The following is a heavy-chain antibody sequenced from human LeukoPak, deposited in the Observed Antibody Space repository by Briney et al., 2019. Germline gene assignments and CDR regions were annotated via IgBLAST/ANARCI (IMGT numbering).Heavy chain of an antibody. J-gene: IGHJ6*02. CDR3: ARDLDTYYGMDV. CDR1: GFTFSTYS. D-gene: IGHD5-18*01. V-gene: IGHV3-48*01. CDR2: ISSRSSTI. Sequence: GGSLRLSCAASGFTFSTYSMNWVRQAPGKGLEWVSYISSRSSTIYYVDSVKGRFTISRDNAKNSLYLQMNSLRAEDTAVYYCARDLDTYYGMDVWGQGTTVIVSS.